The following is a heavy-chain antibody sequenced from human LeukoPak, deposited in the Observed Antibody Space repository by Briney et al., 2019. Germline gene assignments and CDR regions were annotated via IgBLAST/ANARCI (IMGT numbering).Heavy chain of an antibody. CDR3: ARATNYASGLMRYLDY. D-gene: IGHD3-10*01. CDR2: IRGSADRR. V-gene: IGHV3-23*01. J-gene: IGHJ4*02. CDR1: GFSFSTYV. Sequence: GGSLRLSCAASGFSFSTYVMTWVRQAPGKGLEWVSSIRGSADRRDYADSVQGRFTISRDNSKNTLYLQMNGLRVEDTAVYYCARATNYASGLMRYLDYWGQGTLVTVSS.